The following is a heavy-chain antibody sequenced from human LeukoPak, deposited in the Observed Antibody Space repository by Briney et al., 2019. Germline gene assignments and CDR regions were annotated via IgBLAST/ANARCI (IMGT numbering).Heavy chain of an antibody. V-gene: IGHV4-59*08. D-gene: IGHD5-24*01. CDR2: IYSGGYT. CDR3: ARTAGDGYNDY. CDR1: GGSMMSYY. Sequence: PSETLSLTCTVSGGSMMSYYWTWIRQPPGKGLEWIAYIYSGGYTNYNPSLKCRVTISVDTSENQFSLRLSSVTAADTAVYYCARTAGDGYNDYWGQGTLVTVSS. J-gene: IGHJ4*02.